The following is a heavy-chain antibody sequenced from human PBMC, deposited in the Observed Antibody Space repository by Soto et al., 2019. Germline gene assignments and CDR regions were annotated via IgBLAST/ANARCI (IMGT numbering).Heavy chain of an antibody. CDR1: GFTFSSYS. D-gene: IGHD3-10*01. CDR2: ISSSSSYI. V-gene: IGHV3-21*01. J-gene: IGHJ4*02. CDR3: ARDSPPGAGFDY. Sequence: ESGGGLVKPGGSLRLSCAASGFTFSSYSMNWVRQAPGKGLEWVSSISSSSSYIYYADSVKGRFTISRDNAKNSLYLQMNSLRAEDTAVYYCARDSPPGAGFDYWGQGTLVTVSS.